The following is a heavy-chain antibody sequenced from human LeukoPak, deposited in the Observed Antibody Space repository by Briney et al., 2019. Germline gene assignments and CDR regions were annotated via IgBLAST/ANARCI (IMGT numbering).Heavy chain of an antibody. V-gene: IGHV1-2*04. Sequence: ASVKVSCKASGYTFTGYYMHWVRQAPGQGLERMGWINPNSGGTNYAQKFQGWVTMTRDTSISTAYMELSRLRSDDTAVYYCARADGSGSFYGMDVWGQGTTVTVSS. CDR2: INPNSGGT. CDR3: ARADGSGSFYGMDV. J-gene: IGHJ6*02. D-gene: IGHD3-10*01. CDR1: GYTFTGYY.